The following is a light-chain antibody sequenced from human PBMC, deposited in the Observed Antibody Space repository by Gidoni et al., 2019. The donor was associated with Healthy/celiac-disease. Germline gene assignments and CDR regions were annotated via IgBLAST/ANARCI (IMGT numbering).Light chain of an antibody. CDR3: QQLNSYPLT. J-gene: IGKJ3*01. CDR2: AAS. CDR1: QGISSY. Sequence: IQLTQSPSSLSASVGDRVTITCRASQGISSYLAWYQQIPVKAPKLLIYAASTLQSGVPSRFSGSGSGTDFTLTISSLQPEDFATYYCQQLNSYPLTFGPGTKVDIK. V-gene: IGKV1-9*01.